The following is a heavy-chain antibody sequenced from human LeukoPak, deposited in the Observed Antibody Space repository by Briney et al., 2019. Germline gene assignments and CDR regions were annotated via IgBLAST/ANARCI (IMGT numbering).Heavy chain of an antibody. V-gene: IGHV1-18*01. CDR2: ISAYNGNT. Sequence: ASVKVSCKASGYTFTSYGISWVRQAPGQGLEWMGWISAYNGNTNYAQKPQGRVTMTTDTSTSTAYMELRSLRSDDTAVYYCARGRSYYYDSSGYEYFQHWGQGTLVTVSS. CDR1: GYTFTSYG. D-gene: IGHD3-22*01. J-gene: IGHJ1*01. CDR3: ARGRSYYYDSSGYEYFQH.